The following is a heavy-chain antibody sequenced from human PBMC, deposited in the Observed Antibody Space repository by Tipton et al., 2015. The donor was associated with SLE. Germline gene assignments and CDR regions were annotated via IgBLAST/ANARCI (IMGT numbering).Heavy chain of an antibody. CDR2: IGTAGDT. V-gene: IGHV3-13*01. Sequence: SLRLSCAASGFTFSSYDMHWVRQATGKGLEWVSAIGTAGDTYYPGSVKGRFTISRDNSKNTLYLQMNSLRAEDTAVYYCASKAIAAAQGWFDPWGQGTLVTVSS. CDR1: GFTFSSYD. D-gene: IGHD6-13*01. J-gene: IGHJ5*02. CDR3: ASKAIAAAQGWFDP.